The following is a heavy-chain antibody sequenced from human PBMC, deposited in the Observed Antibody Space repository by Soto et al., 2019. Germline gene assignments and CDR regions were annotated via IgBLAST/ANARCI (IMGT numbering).Heavy chain of an antibody. CDR3: ASPFGIAAEGAFDF. Sequence: QLQLQESGPGLVKPSETLSLTCTVAGGSISSSSYYWVWIRQPPGKGLEYIGSIYYTGNTYYNPSLKNRVPLSVDTSKTHFSLKLSSVTDADTAVYYCASPFGIAAEGAFDFWGQGTLVTVSS. J-gene: IGHJ4*02. CDR1: GGSISSSSYY. CDR2: IYYTGNT. D-gene: IGHD6-6*01. V-gene: IGHV4-39*01.